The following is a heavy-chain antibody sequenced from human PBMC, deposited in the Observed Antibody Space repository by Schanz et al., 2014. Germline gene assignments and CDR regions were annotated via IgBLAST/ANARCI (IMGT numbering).Heavy chain of an antibody. D-gene: IGHD2-2*01. J-gene: IGHJ4*02. CDR2: ISDNGIST. CDR3: AKSMYSTSWAFDF. Sequence: EVQLVESGGGLVQPGGSLRLSCAASGFTFRSYSMNWVRQAPGKGLEWVSGISDNGISTYYADSVKGRFTISRDNSKNTLYVQMNSLRAEDTAVYYCAKSMYSTSWAFDFWGQGAQVTVSS. V-gene: IGHV3-23*04. CDR1: GFTFRSYS.